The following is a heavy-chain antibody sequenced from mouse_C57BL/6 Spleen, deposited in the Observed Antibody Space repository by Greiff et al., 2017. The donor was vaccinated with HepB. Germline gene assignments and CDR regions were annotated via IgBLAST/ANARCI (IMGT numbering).Heavy chain of an antibody. CDR2: IDPENGDT. CDR1: GFNIKDDY. V-gene: IGHV14-4*01. J-gene: IGHJ2*01. Sequence: EVQLQESGAELVRPGASVKLSCTASGFNIKDDYMHWVKQRPEQGLEWIGWIDPENGDTEYASKFQGKATITADTSSNTAYLQLSSLTSEDTAVYYCTTPVHLDYWGQGTTRTVSS. CDR3: TTPVHLDY.